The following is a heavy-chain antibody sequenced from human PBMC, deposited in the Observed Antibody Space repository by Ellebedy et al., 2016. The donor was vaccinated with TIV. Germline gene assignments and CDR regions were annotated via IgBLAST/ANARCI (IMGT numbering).Heavy chain of an antibody. D-gene: IGHD3-22*01. Sequence: GESLKISCKGSGYSFTSYWIGWVRQMPGKGLEWMGIIYPGDSDTRYSPSFQGQVTISADKSISTAYLQWSSLKASDTAMYYCARHPNYYDSSGYDTGRDDAFDIWGQGTMVTVSS. CDR3: ARHPNYYDSSGYDTGRDDAFDI. V-gene: IGHV5-51*01. CDR1: GYSFTSYW. J-gene: IGHJ3*02. CDR2: IYPGDSDT.